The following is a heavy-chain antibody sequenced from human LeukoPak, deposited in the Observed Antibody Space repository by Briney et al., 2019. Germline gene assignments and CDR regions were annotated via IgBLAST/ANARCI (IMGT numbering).Heavy chain of an antibody. D-gene: IGHD4-17*01. CDR3: ARTRDYGNWYYDL. J-gene: IGHJ2*01. Sequence: SVKVSCKASGGTFSSYTISWVRQAPGQGLEWMGRIIPILGIANYAQKFQGRVTITADKSTSTAYMELSSLRSEDTAVYYCARTRDYGNWYYDLWGRGTLVTVSS. V-gene: IGHV1-69*02. CDR2: IIPILGIA. CDR1: GGTFSSYT.